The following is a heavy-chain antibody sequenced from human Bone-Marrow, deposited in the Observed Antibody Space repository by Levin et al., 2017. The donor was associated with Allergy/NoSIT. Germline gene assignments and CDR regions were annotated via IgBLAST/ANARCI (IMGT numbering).Heavy chain of an antibody. CDR2: IYPGDSET. D-gene: IGHD3-10*01. CDR1: GYHFTDYW. V-gene: IGHV5-51*01. Sequence: GASVKVSCQGSGYHFTDYWIGWVRQLPGKGLEWMGNIYPGDSETRSSPSFQGQVTISVDKSIHTAYLQWDSLSASDTAMYYCARQSDELPPYDGEWVEEHYYDYWGQGTLVTVSS. CDR3: ARQSDELPPYDGEWVEEHYYDY. J-gene: IGHJ4*02.